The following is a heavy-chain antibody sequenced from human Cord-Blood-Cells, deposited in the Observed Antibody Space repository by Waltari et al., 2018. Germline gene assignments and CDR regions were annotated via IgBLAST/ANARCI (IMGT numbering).Heavy chain of an antibody. CDR1: GGSISSSSYY. V-gene: IGHV4-39*01. CDR3: ARGGLDWYFDL. Sequence: QLQLQESGPGLVKPSETLSLTCTVSGGSISSSSYYWGWIRQPPGKGLEWIGSIYYSGSTYYNPSLKSRVTISVDTSKNQFSLKLSSVTAADTAVYYCARGGLDWYFDLWGRGTLVTVSS. J-gene: IGHJ2*01. D-gene: IGHD3-16*01. CDR2: IYYSGST.